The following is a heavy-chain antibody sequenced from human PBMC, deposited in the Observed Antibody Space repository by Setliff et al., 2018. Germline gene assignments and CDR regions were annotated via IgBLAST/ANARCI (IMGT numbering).Heavy chain of an antibody. D-gene: IGHD1-26*01. Sequence: GGSLRLSCEASGFTLNNAWISWVRQAPGKGLEWVGRIKSKSEGEARDYAAPVKGRFTISRDDSKQIVYLQMNSLKIEDTAVYYCGRAGKPYAIDVWGQGTMVTVSS. CDR2: IKSKSEGEAR. CDR3: GRAGKPYAIDV. J-gene: IGHJ3*01. V-gene: IGHV3-15*01. CDR1: GFTLNNAW.